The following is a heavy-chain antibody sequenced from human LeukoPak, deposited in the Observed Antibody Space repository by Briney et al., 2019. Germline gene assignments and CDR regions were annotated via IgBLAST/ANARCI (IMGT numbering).Heavy chain of an antibody. Sequence: GGSLRLSCAASGVTFSTYWMSWVRQAPGTGLEWVANIKQDGSEKYYVDSVKGRFTISRDNAKKSLCLQMKSLRSEDTAVYYCAGQLVNEAWFDPWGQGTLVTVSS. CDR2: IKQDGSEK. CDR1: GVTFSTYW. CDR3: AGQLVNEAWFDP. D-gene: IGHD6-6*01. V-gene: IGHV3-7*01. J-gene: IGHJ5*02.